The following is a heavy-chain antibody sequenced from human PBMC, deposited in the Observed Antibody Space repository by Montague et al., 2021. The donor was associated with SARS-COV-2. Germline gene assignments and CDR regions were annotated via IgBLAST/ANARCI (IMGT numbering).Heavy chain of an antibody. CDR1: GDSVSHDF. V-gene: IGHV4-59*02. CDR2: VYYSRSS. D-gene: IGHD1-26*01. J-gene: IGHJ4*02. CDR3: VRDSAPSGSGTFYDY. Sequence: SETLSLTCTVSGDSVSHDFWTWIRQPPGKGLEWIGYVYYSRSSSYNPSLRGRVSIAVDTSKNQFSLRLSTVTAADTAIYYCVRDSAPSGSGTFYDYRGQGTLVAVSS.